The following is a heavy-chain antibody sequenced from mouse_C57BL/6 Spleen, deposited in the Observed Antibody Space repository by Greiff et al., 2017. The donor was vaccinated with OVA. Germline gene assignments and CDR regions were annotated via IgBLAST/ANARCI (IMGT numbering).Heavy chain of an antibody. CDR1: GYTFTSYW. V-gene: IGHV1-64*01. CDR3: ARGGYDGAMDY. CDR2: FHPNSGST. D-gene: IGHD2-2*01. Sequence: QVQLQQPGAELVKPGASVKLSCKASGYTFTSYWMHWVKQRPGQGLEWIGMFHPNSGSTNYNEKFKSKATLTVDKSSSTAYMQLSSLTSEDSAVYYCARGGYDGAMDYWGQGTSVTVSS. J-gene: IGHJ4*01.